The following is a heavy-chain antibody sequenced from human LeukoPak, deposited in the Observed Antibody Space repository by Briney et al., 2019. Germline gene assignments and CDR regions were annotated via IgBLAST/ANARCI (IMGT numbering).Heavy chain of an antibody. CDR3: ASGGTKNYDYVWGSYRRNFDY. CDR1: GGSISSSSYY. CDR2: INHSGST. D-gene: IGHD3-16*02. V-gene: IGHV4-39*07. Sequence: PSETLSLTCTVSGGSISSSSYYWSWIRQPPGKGLEWIGEINHSGSTNYNPSLKSRVTISVDTSKNQFSLKLSSVTAADTAVYYCASGGTKNYDYVWGSYRRNFDYWGQGTLVTVSS. J-gene: IGHJ4*02.